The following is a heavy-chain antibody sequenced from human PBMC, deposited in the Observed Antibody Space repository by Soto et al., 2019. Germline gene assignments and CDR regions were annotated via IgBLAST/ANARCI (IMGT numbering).Heavy chain of an antibody. CDR3: ARHRGDYGDYYCLDV. CDR1: CGSISSYY. D-gene: IGHD3-16*01. V-gene: IGHV4-59*08. J-gene: IGHJ6*03. CDR2: IYYSGST. Sequence: SETQSLPWTVSCGSISSYYGSWIRQPPGKGLEWIGYIYYSGSTNYNPSLKSQVTISVDTSKNQFSLKLSSVTAADTAVYYCARHRGDYGDYYCLDVWGKGTTVTVSS.